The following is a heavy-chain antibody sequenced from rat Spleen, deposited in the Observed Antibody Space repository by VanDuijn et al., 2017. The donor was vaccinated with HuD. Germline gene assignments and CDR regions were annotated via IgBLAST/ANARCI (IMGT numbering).Heavy chain of an antibody. CDR3: ARWGISFDY. CDR1: GFTFNNHW. Sequence: EVQLVESGGGLVQPGRSLKLSCVASGFTFNNHWMSWIRQAPGKGLEWVATSSYDGSSTYYRDSVKSRFTISRDNAKSTLYLQMDSLRSEDTATYYCARWGISFDYWGQGVMVTVSS. J-gene: IGHJ2*01. V-gene: IGHV5-29*01. CDR2: SSYDGSST.